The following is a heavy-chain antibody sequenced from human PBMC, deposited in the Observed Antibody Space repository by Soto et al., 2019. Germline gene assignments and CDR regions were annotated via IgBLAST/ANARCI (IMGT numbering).Heavy chain of an antibody. J-gene: IGHJ6*02. CDR1: GDSMISGGYS. V-gene: IGHV4-30-2*01. Sequence: SETLSLTCVVSGDSMISGGYSWSWVRQPPGKGLEWIGYIYHTGSTYYNPSLKSRVSISVDRSKNQHSLKLRSVTAADTAVYYCARDRKDGMDVWGQGTTVTVSS. CDR2: IYHTGST. CDR3: ARDRKDGMDV.